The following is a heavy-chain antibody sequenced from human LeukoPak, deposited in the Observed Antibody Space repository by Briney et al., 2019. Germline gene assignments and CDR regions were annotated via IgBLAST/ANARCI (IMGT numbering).Heavy chain of an antibody. V-gene: IGHV1-69*05. D-gene: IGHD6-13*01. Sequence: GASVKVSCKASGYTFTGYYMHWVRQAPGQGLEWMGGIIPIFGTANYAQKFQGRVTITTDESTSTAYMELSSLRSEDTAVYYCACPATSSSWYYFDYWGQGTLVTVSS. J-gene: IGHJ4*02. CDR3: ACPATSSSWYYFDY. CDR2: IIPIFGTA. CDR1: GYTFTGYY.